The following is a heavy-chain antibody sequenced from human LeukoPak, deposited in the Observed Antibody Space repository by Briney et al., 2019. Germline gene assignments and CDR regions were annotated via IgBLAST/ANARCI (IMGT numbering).Heavy chain of an antibody. CDR1: GFTFSDHS. CDR2: ISSSSTYT. V-gene: IGHV3-11*03. J-gene: IGHJ4*02. CDR3: ARHNYGDYYFDY. Sequence: GGSLRLSCAASGFTFSDHSMSWIRQAPGKGLAWVSYISSSSTYTKYADSVKGRFTISRDNAKNSLYLQMNSLRAEDTAVYYCARHNYGDYYFDYWGQGTLVTVSS. D-gene: IGHD4-17*01.